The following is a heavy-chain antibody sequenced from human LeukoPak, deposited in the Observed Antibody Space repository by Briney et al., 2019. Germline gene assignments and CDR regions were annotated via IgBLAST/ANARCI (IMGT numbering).Heavy chain of an antibody. CDR1: GGSINSGDFY. V-gene: IGHV4-30-4*01. Sequence: SQTLSLTCAVSGGSINSGDFYLSWIRQPPGKGLEWIGYIHYTGHTFYNPSLKSRVAISVDTSENQFSLNLTSVTAADTAVYYCTRDDLGYCSNGICYTSDYWGQGTLATVSS. CDR2: IHYTGHT. D-gene: IGHD2-8*01. J-gene: IGHJ4*02. CDR3: TRDDLGYCSNGICYTSDY.